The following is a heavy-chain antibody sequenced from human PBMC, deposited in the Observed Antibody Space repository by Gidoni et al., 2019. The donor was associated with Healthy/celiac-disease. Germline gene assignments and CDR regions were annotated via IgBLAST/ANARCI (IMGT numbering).Heavy chain of an antibody. V-gene: IGHV4-39*01. Sequence: QLQLQESGPGLVKPSETLSLTCTVSGGSISSSSYYWGWIRQPPGKGLEWIGSIYYSGSTYYNPSLKSRVTISVDTSKNQFSLKLSSVTAADTAVYYCARHWAELASNLYWYFDLWGRGTLVTVSS. CDR1: GGSISSSSYY. D-gene: IGHD6-13*01. J-gene: IGHJ2*01. CDR2: IYYSGST. CDR3: ARHWAELASNLYWYFDL.